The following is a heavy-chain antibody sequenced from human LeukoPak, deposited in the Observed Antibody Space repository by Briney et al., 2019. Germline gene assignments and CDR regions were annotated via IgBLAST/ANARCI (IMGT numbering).Heavy chain of an antibody. CDR1: GGSFSGYY. J-gene: IGHJ6*03. CDR2: INHSGST. CDR3: ARVGADSSGYYFLPGNYYYYMDV. Sequence: PSETLSLTCAVYGGSFSGYYWSWIRQPPGKGLEWIGEINHSGSTNYNPSLKSRVTISVDTSKNQFSLKLSSVTAADAAVYYCARVGADSSGYYFLPGNYYYYMDVWGKGTTVTVSS. D-gene: IGHD3-22*01. V-gene: IGHV4-34*01.